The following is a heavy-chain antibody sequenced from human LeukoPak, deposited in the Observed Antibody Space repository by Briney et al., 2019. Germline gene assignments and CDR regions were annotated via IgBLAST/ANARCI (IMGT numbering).Heavy chain of an antibody. D-gene: IGHD1/OR15-1a*01. CDR2: IYHSGST. CDR3: ARGHNENNYKSTIDV. Sequence: SETLSLTCAVSGDSISTSTWWNWVRPPPGKGLEWIGEIYHSGSTNRNPSLKSRVTISVDNTKNQFSLKLRSVTAADTAMYYCARGHNENNYKSTIDVWGQGTMVTVSS. J-gene: IGHJ3*01. CDR1: GDSISTSTW. V-gene: IGHV4-4*02.